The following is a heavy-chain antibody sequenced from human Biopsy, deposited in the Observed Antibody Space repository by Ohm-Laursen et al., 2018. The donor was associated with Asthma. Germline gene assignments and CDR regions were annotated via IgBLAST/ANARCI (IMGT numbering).Heavy chain of an antibody. Sequence: SLRLSCAAFGFTFSSFAMSWVRQAPGKGLEWVSAISGSGGSTYYADSAKGRFTISRDNSKNTLHLQMNSLRVEDTAVYYCARGDSSGWSHYYFDYWGQGTLVTVSS. CDR2: ISGSGGST. V-gene: IGHV3-23*01. D-gene: IGHD6-19*01. CDR1: GFTFSSFA. CDR3: ARGDSSGWSHYYFDY. J-gene: IGHJ4*02.